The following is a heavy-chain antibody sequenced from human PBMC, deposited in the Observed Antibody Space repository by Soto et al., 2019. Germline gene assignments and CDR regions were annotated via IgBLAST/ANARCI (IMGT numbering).Heavy chain of an antibody. J-gene: IGHJ4*02. CDR2: NSYDGSNK. D-gene: IGHD3-16*02. Sequence: GGSMILSWAAAELSFSGLGRHWVRQDPGKGLEWVAFNSYDGSNKYYADSVKGRFTISRDSSKKALYLQMNSLRPEDTAVYYCEKALGELSPESYDYWVQGTLVTVSS. CDR3: EKALGELSPESYDY. CDR1: ELSFSGLG. V-gene: IGHV3-30*18.